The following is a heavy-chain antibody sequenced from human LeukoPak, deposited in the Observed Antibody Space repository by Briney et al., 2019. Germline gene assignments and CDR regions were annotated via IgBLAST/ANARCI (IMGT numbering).Heavy chain of an antibody. J-gene: IGHJ3*02. Sequence: PGGSLRLSCAASGFNFSLYATHWVRQAPGKGLEWVAVVSYDGIDKYYADSVKGRFTISRDNSKDTLYLQMNSLRAEDTAVYYCARDMGSGWYPLSSDAFDIWGQGTMVTVSS. CDR3: ARDMGSGWYPLSSDAFDI. V-gene: IGHV3-30-3*01. CDR1: GFNFSLYA. CDR2: VSYDGIDK. D-gene: IGHD6-19*01.